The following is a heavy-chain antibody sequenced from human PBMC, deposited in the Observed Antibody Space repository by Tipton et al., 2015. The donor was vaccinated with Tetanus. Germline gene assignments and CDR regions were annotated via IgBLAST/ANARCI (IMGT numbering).Heavy chain of an antibody. CDR1: GFIFSSYG. Sequence: SLRLSCAASGFIFSSYGIHWVRQAPGKGLEWVAVSWYDGTDQYYADSVKGRFTLSRDNSKNTLYLQMNSIRAGDTALYYFAREADCSGGSCFSGDSDNWGHRTHVTGSS. J-gene: IGHJ4*01. V-gene: IGHV3-33*01. CDR3: AREADCSGGSCFSGDSDN. D-gene: IGHD2-15*01. CDR2: SWYDGTDQ.